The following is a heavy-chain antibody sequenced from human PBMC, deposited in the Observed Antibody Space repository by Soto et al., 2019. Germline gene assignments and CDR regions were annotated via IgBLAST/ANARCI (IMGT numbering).Heavy chain of an antibody. CDR1: GGSISRDY. D-gene: IGHD6-19*01. J-gene: IGHJ5*02. CDR3: ARVLAVAGNNWFDP. V-gene: IGHV4-59*01. Sequence: LVTLSLTCSVSGGSISRDYWTWIRQPPGKGLEWIGYMYDSGSTKYNPSLKSRVTISVDTSKKQFSLKLTSVTAADTAVYYCARVLAVAGNNWFDPWGQGTLVTVSS. CDR2: MYDSGST.